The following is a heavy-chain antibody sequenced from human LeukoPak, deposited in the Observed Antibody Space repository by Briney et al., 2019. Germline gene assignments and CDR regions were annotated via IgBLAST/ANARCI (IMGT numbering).Heavy chain of an antibody. J-gene: IGHJ4*02. V-gene: IGHV4-39*01. Sequence: SETLFLTCTVSGGSISSSSYYWGWIRQPPGKGLEWIGSIYYSGSTYYNPSLKSRVTISVDTSKNQFSLKLSSVTAADTAVYYCARHGVLVPAYIDYWGQGTLVTVSS. CDR2: IYYSGST. CDR3: ARHGVLVPAYIDY. D-gene: IGHD2-2*01. CDR1: GGSISSSSYY.